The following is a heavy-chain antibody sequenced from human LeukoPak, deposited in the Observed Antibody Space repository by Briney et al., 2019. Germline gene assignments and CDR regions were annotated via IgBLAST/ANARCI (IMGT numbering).Heavy chain of an antibody. CDR1: GFSFNMFP. CDR3: AKDKLSAPDAFDI. Sequence: GGSLRLSCAASGFSFNMFPMHWVRQAPGKGLECAAVISYDGNNKYYADSVNGRFTISRDNSKNTLYLQMNSLRAEDTAVYYCAKDKLSAPDAFDIWGQGTMVTVSS. CDR2: ISYDGNNK. V-gene: IGHV3-30*04. D-gene: IGHD6-6*01. J-gene: IGHJ3*02.